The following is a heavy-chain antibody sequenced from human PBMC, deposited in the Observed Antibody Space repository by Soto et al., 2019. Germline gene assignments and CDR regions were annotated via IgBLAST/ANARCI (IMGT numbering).Heavy chain of an antibody. CDR3: ARLGRGGSPSFHNWFDP. CDR2: IYPGDSDT. J-gene: IGHJ5*02. Sequence: GESLKISCKGSGYSFTSYWIGWVRQMPGKGLEWMGVIYPGDSDTRYSPSFQGQVTISADKSISTAYLQWSSLKASDTAMYYCARLGRGGSPSFHNWFDPWGQGTLVNVSS. V-gene: IGHV5-51*01. D-gene: IGHD2-15*01. CDR1: GYSFTSYW.